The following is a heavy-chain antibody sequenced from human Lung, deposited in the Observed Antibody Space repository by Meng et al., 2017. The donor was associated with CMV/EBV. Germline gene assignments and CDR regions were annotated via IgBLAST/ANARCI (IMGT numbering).Heavy chain of an antibody. Sequence: VPRSPSGPGLVKPSPTPSPTCAISGEIVSSNSAAWPLIRPSPSGGLEWLGRTYYRSKWYHEYAVSVKSRITISPDTPKNQFSLQLNSMTPEDTAVYYCARGINGGCGDWGQGTLVTVSS. D-gene: IGHD4-23*01. CDR2: TYYRSKWYH. V-gene: IGHV6-1*01. CDR1: GEIVSSNSAA. J-gene: IGHJ4*02. CDR3: ARGINGGCGD.